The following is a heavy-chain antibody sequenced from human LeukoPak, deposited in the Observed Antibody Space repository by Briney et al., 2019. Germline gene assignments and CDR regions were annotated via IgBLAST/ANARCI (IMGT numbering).Heavy chain of an antibody. V-gene: IGHV3-11*01. CDR3: ASSTGSIAARGFDY. D-gene: IGHD6-6*01. CDR2: ISSSGTTI. Sequence: GGSLRLSCAASGFTVSSNYMSWIRQAPGKGLEWVSYISSSGTTIYYADSVKGRFTISRDNAKNSLYLQMNSLRAEDTAVYYCASSTGSIAARGFDYWGQGTLVTVSS. CDR1: GFTVSSNY. J-gene: IGHJ4*02.